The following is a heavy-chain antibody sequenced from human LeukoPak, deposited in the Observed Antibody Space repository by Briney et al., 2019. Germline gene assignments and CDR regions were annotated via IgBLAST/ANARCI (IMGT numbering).Heavy chain of an antibody. Sequence: SETLSLICTVSGGSISSYFWSWIRQPPGKGLEWIGYIYYSGSTNYNPSLKSRVTISVDTSKNQFSLNLSSVTAADTAVCYCARLSYDYSYDYWGQGTLVTVSS. CDR2: IYYSGST. D-gene: IGHD3-22*01. V-gene: IGHV4-59*01. J-gene: IGHJ4*02. CDR3: ARLSYDYSYDY. CDR1: GGSISSYF.